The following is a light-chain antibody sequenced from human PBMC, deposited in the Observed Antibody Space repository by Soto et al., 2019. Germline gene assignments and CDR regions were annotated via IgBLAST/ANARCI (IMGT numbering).Light chain of an antibody. Sequence: DIQMAQSPSTLSASVGDRVTITCRASQSIASYLNWYQQNPGKAPRLLIFATSNLQSGVPLRFSGSGSGTHFTLSISSLQPEDSATYYCQQTRTVPPEWTFGQGTKVDIK. V-gene: IGKV1-39*01. CDR1: QSIASY. CDR3: QQTRTVPPEWT. CDR2: ATS. J-gene: IGKJ1*01.